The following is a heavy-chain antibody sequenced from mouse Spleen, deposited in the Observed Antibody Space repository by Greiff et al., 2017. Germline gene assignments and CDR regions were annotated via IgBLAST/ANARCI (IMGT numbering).Heavy chain of an antibody. CDR2: ISNGGGST. D-gene: IGHD2-14*01. CDR1: GFTFSDYY. Sequence: EVHLVESGGGLVQPGGSLKLSCATSGFTFSDYYMYWVRQTPEKRLEWVAYISNGGGSTYYPDTVKGRFTISRDNAKNTLYLQMSRLKSEDTAMYYCARGTAYYRYGYYAMDYWGQGTSVTVSS. V-gene: IGHV5-12*02. CDR3: ARGTAYYRYGYYAMDY. J-gene: IGHJ4*01.